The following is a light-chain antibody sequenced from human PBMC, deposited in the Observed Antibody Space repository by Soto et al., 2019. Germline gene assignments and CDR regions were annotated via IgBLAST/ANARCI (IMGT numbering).Light chain of an antibody. J-gene: IGKJ1*01. CDR1: QSIDSG. Sequence: DIQMTQSPSTLSASVGDRVTITCRASQSIDSGLAWYQQKPGQAPKLLIYKASTLVSGVPLRFSGSGAGTEFTLTITSLQPDDFATYYCQQYHFFWTFGQGTRVEIK. CDR3: QQYHFFWT. V-gene: IGKV1-5*03. CDR2: KAS.